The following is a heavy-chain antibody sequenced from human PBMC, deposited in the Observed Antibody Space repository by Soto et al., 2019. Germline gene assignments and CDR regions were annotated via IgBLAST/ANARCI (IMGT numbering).Heavy chain of an antibody. J-gene: IGHJ5*02. CDR1: GGSFSGYY. CDR3: ARESAGSGKNNWFDP. CDR2: INHSGST. Sequence: SETLSLTCAVYGGSFSGYYWSWIRQPPGKGLEWIGEINHSGSTNYNPSLKSRATISVDTSKNQFSLKLSSVTAADTAVYYCARESAGSGKNNWFDPWGQGTLVTVSS. D-gene: IGHD3-10*01. V-gene: IGHV4-34*01.